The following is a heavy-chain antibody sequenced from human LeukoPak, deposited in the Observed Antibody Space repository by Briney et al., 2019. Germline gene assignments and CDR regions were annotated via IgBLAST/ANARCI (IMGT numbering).Heavy chain of an antibody. D-gene: IGHD4-17*01. CDR2: MNPNSGNT. Sequence: ASVKVSCKASGYTFTSYDINWVRQATGQGLEWMGWMNPNSGNTGYAQKFQGRVTMTRNTSISTAYMELSSPRSEDTAVYYCARSPGIGYGDYGKIDYWGQGTLVTVSS. V-gene: IGHV1-8*01. CDR1: GYTFTSYD. CDR3: ARSPGIGYGDYGKIDY. J-gene: IGHJ4*02.